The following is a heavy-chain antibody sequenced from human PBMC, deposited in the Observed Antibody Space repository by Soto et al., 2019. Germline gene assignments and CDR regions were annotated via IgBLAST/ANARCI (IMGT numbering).Heavy chain of an antibody. J-gene: IGHJ6*02. D-gene: IGHD3-3*01. Sequence: GESLKISCQGSGYSFTSYWIGWVRQMPGKGLEWMGIIYPGDSDTRYSPSFQGQVTISADKSISTAYLQWSSLKASDTAMYYCARLALPNDWFGVVIIPRRGSYYYYGMDVWGQGTTVTVSS. CDR1: GYSFTSYW. CDR2: IYPGDSDT. V-gene: IGHV5-51*01. CDR3: ARLALPNDWFGVVIIPRRGSYYYYGMDV.